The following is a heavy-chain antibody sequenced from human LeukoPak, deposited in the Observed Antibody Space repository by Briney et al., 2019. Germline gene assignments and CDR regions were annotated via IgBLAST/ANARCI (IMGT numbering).Heavy chain of an antibody. V-gene: IGHV4-39*07. CDR2: IYYSGST. CDR3: ARITVTTFGY. CDR1: GGSISSSSYY. D-gene: IGHD4-17*01. Sequence: SETLSLTCTVSGGSISSSSYYWGWIRQPPGKGLEWIGSIYYSGSTYYNPSLKSRVTISVDTSKNQFSLKLSSVTAADTAVYYCARITVTTFGYWGQGTLVTVSS. J-gene: IGHJ4*02.